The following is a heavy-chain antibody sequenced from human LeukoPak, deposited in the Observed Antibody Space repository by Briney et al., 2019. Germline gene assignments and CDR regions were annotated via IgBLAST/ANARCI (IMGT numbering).Heavy chain of an antibody. CDR1: GASTDRRVSTNSYY. CDR2: IYNIGSV. Sequence: PSETLSLTCTVSGASTDRRVSTNSYYWSWIRQFPGKGLEWIGNIYNIGSVTYKPSLRSRVTMSIDMSKKQFSLRLTSVTAADTAVCFCATNSSGSALDYWGQGILVTVSS. CDR3: ATNSSGSALDY. J-gene: IGHJ4*02. D-gene: IGHD3-22*01. V-gene: IGHV4-61*05.